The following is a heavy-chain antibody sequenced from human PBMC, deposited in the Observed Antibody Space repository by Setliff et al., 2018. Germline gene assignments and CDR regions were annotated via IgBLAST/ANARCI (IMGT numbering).Heavy chain of an antibody. CDR3: ARGGYYGSGSYKH. Sequence: PSETLSLTCAVSGYSISSGYYWGWIRQPPGKGLEWIGSIYHSGSTYYNPSLKSRVTISVDTSKNQFSLKLSSVTAADTAVYYCARGGYYGSGSYKHWGQGTLVTVSS. V-gene: IGHV4-38-2*01. CDR2: IYHSGST. J-gene: IGHJ4*02. CDR1: GYSISSGYY. D-gene: IGHD3-10*01.